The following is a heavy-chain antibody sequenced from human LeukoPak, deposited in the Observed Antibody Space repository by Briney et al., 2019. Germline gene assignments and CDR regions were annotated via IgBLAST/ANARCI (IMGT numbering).Heavy chain of an antibody. V-gene: IGHV3-7*05. CDR1: GFTFSSYW. D-gene: IGHD2-21*02. Sequence: GGSLRLSCAASGFTFSSYWMSWVRQAPGKGLEWVANIKQDGSEKYYVDSVKGRFTISRDNAKNSLYLQMNSLKTEDTAVYYCSTDLEGGDLFDYWGQGTLVTVSS. CDR3: STDLEGGDLFDY. CDR2: IKQDGSEK. J-gene: IGHJ4*02.